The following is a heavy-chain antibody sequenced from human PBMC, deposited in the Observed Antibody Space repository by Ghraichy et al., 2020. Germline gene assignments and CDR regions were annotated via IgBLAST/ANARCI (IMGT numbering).Heavy chain of an antibody. CDR3: VRDEKGGSGKSFPDP. J-gene: IGHJ5*02. V-gene: IGHV3-74*01. CDR2: INGDGSST. Sequence: GESLRLSCAASGFTEYTFSAYWMHWVRQAPGKGLVWVSRINGDGSSTICADSVKGRFTISRDNAKNTLYLQMNSLRAEDTAVYYCVRDEKGGSGKSFPDPWGQGTLVTVSS. CDR1: GFTEYTFSAYW. D-gene: IGHD3-10*01.